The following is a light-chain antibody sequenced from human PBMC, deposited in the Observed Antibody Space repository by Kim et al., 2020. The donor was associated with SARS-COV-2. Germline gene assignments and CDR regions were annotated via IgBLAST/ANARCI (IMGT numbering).Light chain of an antibody. CDR3: QQYGSSRLS. CDR1: QSISAGY. J-gene: IGKJ4*01. V-gene: IGKV3-20*01. CDR2: GAS. Sequence: FSPGEQATLSCRASQSISAGYLAWYKQKPGGAPRLLVYGASTRATGVPDRFSASGSGTDFTLTISRLEPEDFAVYYCQQYGSSRLSFGGGTKLEI.